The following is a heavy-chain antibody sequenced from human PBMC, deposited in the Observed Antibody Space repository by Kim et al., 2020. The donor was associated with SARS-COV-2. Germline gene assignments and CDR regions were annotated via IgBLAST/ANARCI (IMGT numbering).Heavy chain of an antibody. V-gene: IGHV4-31*02. CDR2: IYYIGST. CDR3: ARAPRRIITIFGVVTHFDY. J-gene: IGHJ4*02. D-gene: IGHD3-3*01. Sequence: EWIGYIYYIGSTYYNPSLKSRVTISVDTSKNQFSLKLSSVTAADTAVYYCARAPRRIITIFGVVTHFDYWGQGTLVTVSS.